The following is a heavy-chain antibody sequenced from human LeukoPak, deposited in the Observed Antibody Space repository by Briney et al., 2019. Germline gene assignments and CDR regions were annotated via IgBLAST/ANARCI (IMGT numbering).Heavy chain of an antibody. CDR3: ADFGYDILTGYDQGSH. CDR2: IYYSGST. Sequence: SETLSLTCTVSGGSISSYYWSWIRQPPGKGLEWIGYIYYSGSTNYNPSLKSRVTISVDTSKNQFSLKLSSVTAADTAVYYCADFGYDILTGYDQGSHWGQGTLVTVSS. V-gene: IGHV4-59*01. CDR1: GGSISSYY. J-gene: IGHJ4*02. D-gene: IGHD3-9*01.